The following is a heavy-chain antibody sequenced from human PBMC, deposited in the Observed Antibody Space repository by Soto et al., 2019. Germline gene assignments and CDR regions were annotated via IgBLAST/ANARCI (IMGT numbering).Heavy chain of an antibody. CDR2: ISGTGGST. V-gene: IGHV3-23*01. D-gene: IGHD3-10*01. Sequence: GGSLRLSCAASGFTFSSYAMTWVRQAPGKGVEWVAGISGTGGSTNYADSVKGRFTISRDNSKNTLYLQMNSLRAEDTAVYYCAKDHVSWFGENAFDIWGQGTMVTVSS. J-gene: IGHJ3*02. CDR1: GFTFSSYA. CDR3: AKDHVSWFGENAFDI.